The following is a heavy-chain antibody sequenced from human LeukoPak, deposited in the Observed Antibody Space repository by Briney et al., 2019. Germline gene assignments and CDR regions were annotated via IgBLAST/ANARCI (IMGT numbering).Heavy chain of an antibody. CDR1: GYTFTSYG. J-gene: IGHJ5*02. D-gene: IGHD3-16*01. V-gene: IGHV1-8*02. Sequence: WASVKVSCKASGYTFTSYGISWVRQAPGQGLEWMGWKNPNSGNTGYAQKFQGRVTMTRNTSISTAYMELGSLRSEDTAVYYCARGRLRWSTRWFDPWGQGTLVTVSS. CDR2: KNPNSGNT. CDR3: ARGRLRWSTRWFDP.